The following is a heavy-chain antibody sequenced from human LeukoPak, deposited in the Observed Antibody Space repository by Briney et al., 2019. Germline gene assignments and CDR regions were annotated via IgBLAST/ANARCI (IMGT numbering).Heavy chain of an antibody. CDR2: IYTSGST. J-gene: IGHJ5*02. Sequence: SETLSLTCTVSGGSISSYYWSWIRQPAGKGLEWIGRIYTSGSTNYNPSLKSRVTMSVDTSKNQFSLKLSSVTAADTAVYYCARDRRRYYDFWSGYYNNWFDPRGQGTLVTVSS. CDR1: GGSISSYY. V-gene: IGHV4-4*07. CDR3: ARDRRRYYDFWSGYYNNWFDP. D-gene: IGHD3-3*01.